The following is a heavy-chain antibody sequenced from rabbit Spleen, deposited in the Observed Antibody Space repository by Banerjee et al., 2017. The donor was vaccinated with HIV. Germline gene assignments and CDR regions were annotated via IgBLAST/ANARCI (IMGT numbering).Heavy chain of an antibody. CDR1: GFSFSNKAV. V-gene: IGHV1S45*01. D-gene: IGHD1-1*01. CDR3: ARDTSSSFSSYGMDL. Sequence: EQLVESGGGLVKPEGSLKLSCTASGFSFSNKAVMCWVRQAPGKGLEWIACINAVTGKAVYASWAKGRFTFSKTSSTTVTLQMTRLTAADTATYFCARDTSSSFSSYGMDLWGQGTLVTVS. J-gene: IGHJ6*01. CDR2: INAVTGKA.